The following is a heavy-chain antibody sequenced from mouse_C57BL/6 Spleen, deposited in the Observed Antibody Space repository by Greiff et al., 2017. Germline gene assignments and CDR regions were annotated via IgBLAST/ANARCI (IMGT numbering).Heavy chain of an antibody. CDR2: IYPGDGDT. CDR1: GYAFSSSW. CDR3: ARWYYGSSYYAMDY. V-gene: IGHV1-82*01. D-gene: IGHD1-1*01. Sequence: QVQLQQSGPELVKPGASVKISCKASGYAFSSSWMNWVKQRPGKGLEWIGRIYPGDGDTNYNGKFKGKATLTADKSSSTAYMQLSSLTSEDSTVYFCARWYYGSSYYAMDYWGQGTSGTVSS. J-gene: IGHJ4*01.